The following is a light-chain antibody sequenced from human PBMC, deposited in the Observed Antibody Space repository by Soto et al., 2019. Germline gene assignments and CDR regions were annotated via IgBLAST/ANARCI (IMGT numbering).Light chain of an antibody. CDR3: QQYGSAPWMYS. CDR2: AAS. J-gene: IGKJ2*03. CDR1: QTVSSNY. V-gene: IGKV3-20*01. Sequence: EIVLTQSPGTLSLSPGERVTLSCRASQTVSSNYLAWYQQKPGQAPRLLIYAASSRAAGIADRFSASGSGTDFSLTISRLEPEGSAVYYCQQYGSAPWMYSFGQGTKVEIK.